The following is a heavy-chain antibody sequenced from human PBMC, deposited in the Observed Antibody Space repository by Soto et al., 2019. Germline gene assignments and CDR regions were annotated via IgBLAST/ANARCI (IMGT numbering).Heavy chain of an antibody. CDR2: ISGSGVDT. CDR3: ENIKWPHTTFSYGMDV. V-gene: IGHV3-23*01. Sequence: GGSLRLSCAASGFTFSSYAMSWVRQAPGKGLEWASGISGSGVDTFYADSVKGRFTISRDNSKNTLYLDMNILTADDTAVYFCENIKWPHTTFSYGMDVWGQGTTVTVSS. J-gene: IGHJ6*02. CDR1: GFTFSSYA. D-gene: IGHD5-12*01.